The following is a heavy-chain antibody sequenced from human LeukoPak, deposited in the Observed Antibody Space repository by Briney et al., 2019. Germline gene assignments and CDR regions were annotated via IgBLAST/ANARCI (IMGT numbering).Heavy chain of an antibody. CDR3: ARAYYDSSGYPNSNWFDP. J-gene: IGHJ5*02. Sequence: SVKVSCKASGGTFSIYAISWVRQAPGQGLEWMGRIIPVLGIANYAQKFQGRVTITADKSTSTAYMELSSLRSEDTAVYYCARAYYDSSGYPNSNWFDPWGQGTLVTVSS. CDR2: IIPVLGIA. V-gene: IGHV1-69*04. CDR1: GGTFSIYA. D-gene: IGHD3-22*01.